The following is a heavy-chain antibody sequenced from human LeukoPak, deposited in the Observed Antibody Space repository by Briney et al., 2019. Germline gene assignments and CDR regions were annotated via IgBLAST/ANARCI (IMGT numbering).Heavy chain of an antibody. V-gene: IGHV4-59*01. D-gene: IGHD4-23*01. CDR2: IYYSGST. Sequence: PSETLSLTCTVSGGSISSYYWSWIRQPPGKGLEWIGYIYYSGSTNYNPSLKSRVTISVDTSKNQFSLKLSSVTAADTAVYYCARDGKPHPTGYYYYGMDVWGQGTTVTVSS. CDR1: GGSISSYY. J-gene: IGHJ6*02. CDR3: ARDGKPHPTGYYYYGMDV.